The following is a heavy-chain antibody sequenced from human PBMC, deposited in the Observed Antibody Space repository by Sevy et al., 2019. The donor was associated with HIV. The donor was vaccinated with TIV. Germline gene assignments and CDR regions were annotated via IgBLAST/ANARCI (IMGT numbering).Heavy chain of an antibody. CDR1: GFTFSSYA. CDR3: AALRGSGYECFDY. D-gene: IGHD5-12*01. Sequence: GESLKISCAASGFTFSSYAMSWVRQAPGKGLEWVSALSGSGGSTYYADSVKGRFTISRDNSKNTLYRQMNSLRAEDTAVYYCAALRGSGYECFDYWGQGTLVTVSS. V-gene: IGHV3-23*01. CDR2: LSGSGGST. J-gene: IGHJ4*02.